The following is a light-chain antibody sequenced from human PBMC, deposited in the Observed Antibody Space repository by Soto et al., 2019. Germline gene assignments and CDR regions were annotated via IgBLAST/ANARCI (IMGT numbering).Light chain of an antibody. CDR1: QSISIF. V-gene: IGKV3-11*01. J-gene: IGKJ5*01. CDR3: QQRNIRPPVT. CDR2: DAS. Sequence: VLPQYHSTLSLSPGERSTLSCMSSQSISIFLAWYPQKPGQAPRLLIYDASNRATGIPARFSGSGSGTDFPLTISSLEPEDSAVYYCQQRNIRPPVTSGQRARPANK.